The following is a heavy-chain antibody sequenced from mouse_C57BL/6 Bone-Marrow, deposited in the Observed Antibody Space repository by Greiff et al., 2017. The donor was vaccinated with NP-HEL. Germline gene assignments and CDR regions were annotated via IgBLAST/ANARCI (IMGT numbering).Heavy chain of an antibody. CDR3: ARGLGRWIP. CDR2: IYPGDGDT. D-gene: IGHD4-1*01. Sequence: QVQLKESGPELVKPGASVKISYKASGYAFSSSWMNWVKQRPGKGLEWIGRIYPGDGDTNYNGKFKGKATLTADKSSSTAYMQLSSLTSEDSAVYFCARGLGRWIPWGQGTTLTVSS. CDR1: GYAFSSSW. V-gene: IGHV1-82*01. J-gene: IGHJ2*01.